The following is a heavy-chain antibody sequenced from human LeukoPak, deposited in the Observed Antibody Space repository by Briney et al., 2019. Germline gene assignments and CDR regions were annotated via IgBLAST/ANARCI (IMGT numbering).Heavy chain of an antibody. Sequence: SETLSLTCAVYGGSFSNYYWSWIRQTPGKGMEWIGEINDSGRTNYNPSLMRRVTVSVDTSKNQFSLRLTSVTATDTAVYYCARRWNYGRNYYIDVWGKGAAVSVSS. CDR2: INDSGRT. CDR1: GGSFSNYY. V-gene: IGHV4-34*01. D-gene: IGHD1-7*01. CDR3: ARRWNYGRNYYIDV. J-gene: IGHJ6*03.